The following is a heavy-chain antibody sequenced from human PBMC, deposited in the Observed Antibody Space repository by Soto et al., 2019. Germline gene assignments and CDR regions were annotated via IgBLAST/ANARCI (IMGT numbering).Heavy chain of an antibody. D-gene: IGHD3-3*01. CDR3: ARVGDFWSGYWEYYFDY. V-gene: IGHV1-3*01. CDR1: GYTFTSYA. J-gene: IGHJ4*02. CDR2: INAGNGNT. Sequence: ASVKVSCKXSGYTFTSYAMHWVRQAPGQRLEWMGWINAGNGNTKYSQKFQGRVTITRDTSASTAYMELSSLRSEDTAVYYCARVGDFWSGYWEYYFDYWGQGTLVTVS.